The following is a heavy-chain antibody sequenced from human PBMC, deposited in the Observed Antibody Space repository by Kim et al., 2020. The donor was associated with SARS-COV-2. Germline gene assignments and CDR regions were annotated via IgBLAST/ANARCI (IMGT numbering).Heavy chain of an antibody. CDR1: GFTFSSYA. Sequence: GGSLRLSCAASGFTFSSYAMSWVRQAPGKGLEWVSAISGSGGSTYYADSVKGRFTISRDNSKNTLYLQMNSLRAEDTAVYYCAKDFVVGRRYYYYYGMDVWGQGTTVTVSS. D-gene: IGHD2-15*01. CDR2: ISGSGGST. V-gene: IGHV3-23*01. J-gene: IGHJ6*02. CDR3: AKDFVVGRRYYYYYGMDV.